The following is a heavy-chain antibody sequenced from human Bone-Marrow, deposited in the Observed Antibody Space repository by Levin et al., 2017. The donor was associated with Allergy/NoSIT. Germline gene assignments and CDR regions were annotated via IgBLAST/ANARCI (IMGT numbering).Heavy chain of an antibody. CDR3: ARYVDYGDKGGSNYYYYDYMDG. CDR2: ISSSSSYI. CDR1: GFTFSSYS. D-gene: IGHD4-17*01. J-gene: IGHJ6*03. V-gene: IGHV3-21*01. Sequence: GGSLRLSCAASGFTFSSYSMNWVRQAPGKGLEWVSSISSSSSYIYYADSVKGRFTISRDNAKNSLYLQMNSLRAEDTAVYYCARYVDYGDKGGSNYYYYDYMDGWGKGTTVTVSS.